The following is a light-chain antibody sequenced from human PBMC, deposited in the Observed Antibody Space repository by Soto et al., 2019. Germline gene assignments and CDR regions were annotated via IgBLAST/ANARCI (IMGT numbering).Light chain of an antibody. CDR2: EGS. J-gene: IGLJ2*01. CDR3: CSYAGGTTSV. CDR1: SSDVGSYNL. V-gene: IGLV2-23*01. Sequence: QSALTQPASVSGSPGQSITISCTGTSSDVGSYNLVSWYQQHPGKAPILKIYEGSERPSGVSNRFSGSKSGNTASLTIARLQAEDEADYFCCSYAGGTTSVFGGGTKVTVL.